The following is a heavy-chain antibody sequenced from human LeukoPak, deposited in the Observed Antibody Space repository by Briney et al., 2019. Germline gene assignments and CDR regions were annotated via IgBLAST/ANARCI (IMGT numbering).Heavy chain of an antibody. CDR3: AKDWGGGCSSSSCSETAIYNYGMDL. J-gene: IGHJ6*02. V-gene: IGHV3-9*01. CDR2: ISWNSGRV. D-gene: IGHD2-2*01. CDR1: GFIFDDYA. Sequence: SLRLSCAASGFIFDDYAMHWVRQAPGKGLEWVSGISWNSGRVDYADSVEGRFTISRDNAKNSLHLQMSSLRPEDTALYYCAKDWGGGCSSSSCSETAIYNYGMDLWGQGTTVTVSS.